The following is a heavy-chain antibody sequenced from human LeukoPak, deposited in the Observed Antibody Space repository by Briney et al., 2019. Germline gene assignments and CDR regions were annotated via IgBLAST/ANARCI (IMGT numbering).Heavy chain of an antibody. CDR2: IHPNTGNT. Sequence: AXVXVXXXAXRYTFTGYYMHWVRQAPGQGLEWMGWIHPNTGNTNYAQKFQGRVTMTRDTSISTAYMELSRLKSDDTAMYYCAXXXXXXAXXXXDYWGQXTXVTVSS. V-gene: IGHV1-2*02. CDR3: AXXXXXXAXXXXDY. CDR1: RYTFTGYY. J-gene: IGHJ4*02.